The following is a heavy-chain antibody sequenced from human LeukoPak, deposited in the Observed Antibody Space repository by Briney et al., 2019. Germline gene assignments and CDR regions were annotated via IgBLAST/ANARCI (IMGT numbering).Heavy chain of an antibody. CDR1: GFTFSSYA. D-gene: IGHD3-22*01. CDR2: ITSSSSYI. J-gene: IGHJ6*02. Sequence: GGSLRLSCAASGFTFSSYAMNWVRQAPGKGLEWVSSITSSSSYIYADSVQGRFAISRDNAKNSLYLQMKSLRAEDTAVYYCARDQVRFDSYGMDVWGQGTAVTVSS. V-gene: IGHV3-21*01. CDR3: ARDQVRFDSYGMDV.